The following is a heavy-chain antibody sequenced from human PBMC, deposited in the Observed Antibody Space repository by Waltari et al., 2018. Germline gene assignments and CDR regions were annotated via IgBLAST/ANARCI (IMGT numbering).Heavy chain of an antibody. Sequence: EVQVVQSGAEVKKPGATVKISCKASGYTFTDFYIHWLQLAPGKGLEWMGRVNTEDGETMYGMNFRDRITMNADTSTNTAYMELSSLRSADTAVYYCVVGGYCSPSICPWDYWGQGTLVTVSS. J-gene: IGHJ4*02. CDR3: VVGGYCSPSICPWDY. CDR2: VNTEDGET. CDR1: GYTFTDFY. D-gene: IGHD2-15*01. V-gene: IGHV1-69-2*01.